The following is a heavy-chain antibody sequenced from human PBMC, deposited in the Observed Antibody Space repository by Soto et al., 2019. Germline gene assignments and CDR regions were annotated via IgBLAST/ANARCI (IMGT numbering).Heavy chain of an antibody. D-gene: IGHD1-26*01. CDR1: GDSVSSNSAA. Sequence: SQTLSLTCAISGDSVSSNSAAWNWIRQSPSRGLEWLGRTYYRSKWYNDYAVFVRRRIPINPDTSKNQFSLQLNSGTPEDTAVYYCARDEWGSFDYWGQGTLVTVSS. CDR3: ARDEWGSFDY. V-gene: IGHV6-1*01. CDR2: TYYRSKWYN. J-gene: IGHJ4*02.